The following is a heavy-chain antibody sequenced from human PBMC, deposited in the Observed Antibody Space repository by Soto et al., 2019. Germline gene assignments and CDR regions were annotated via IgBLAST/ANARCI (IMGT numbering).Heavy chain of an antibody. CDR1: GDAISSYY. Sequence: SETLSLTCTVSGDAISSYYWSWIRQPPGKGLEWIGYIYYSGSTNYNPSLKSRVTISVDTSKNQFSLKLSSVTAADTAVYYCARGRYGRPFDYWGQGTLVTVSS. V-gene: IGHV4-59*01. CDR2: IYYSGST. D-gene: IGHD1-26*01. J-gene: IGHJ4*02. CDR3: ARGRYGRPFDY.